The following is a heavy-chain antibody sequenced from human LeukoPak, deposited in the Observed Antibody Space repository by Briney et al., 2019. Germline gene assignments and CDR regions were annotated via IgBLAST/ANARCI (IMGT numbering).Heavy chain of an antibody. CDR1: EFSVSNYY. CDR2: VYSDDTT. CDR3: AKDGRTYYDFWSGYYTHFDY. V-gene: IGHV3-53*05. D-gene: IGHD3-3*01. J-gene: IGHJ4*02. Sequence: GGSLRLSCAASEFSVSNYYMSWVRQAPGKGLEWVSIVYSDDTTRYELYADSVKGRFTISRDNSKNTLYLQMNSLRAEDTAVYYCAKDGRTYYDFWSGYYTHFDYWGQGTLVTVSS.